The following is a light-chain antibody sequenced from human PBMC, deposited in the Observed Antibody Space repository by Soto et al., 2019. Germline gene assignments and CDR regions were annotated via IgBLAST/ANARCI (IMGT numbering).Light chain of an antibody. CDR3: CSYTTSNTRQIV. J-gene: IGLJ1*01. Sequence: QSVLTLAASVSGSPGQSISISCTGTSSDVGVYNFVSWYRQHPGKAPKFMIYYVSKRPLGVSNRFSGCKSGNTASLTISGLQAQDEADYYCCSYTTSNTRQIVFGTGTKVTVL. CDR1: SSDVGVYNF. V-gene: IGLV2-14*01. CDR2: YVS.